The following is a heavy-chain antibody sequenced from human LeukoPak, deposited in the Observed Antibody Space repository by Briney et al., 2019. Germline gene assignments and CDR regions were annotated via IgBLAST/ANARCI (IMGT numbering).Heavy chain of an antibody. J-gene: IGHJ4*02. D-gene: IGHD3-16*01. V-gene: IGHV3-64*01. CDR1: GFAFSIYA. CDR3: GRIPLGGQTVDY. Sequence: GGSLRLSCAAYGFAFSIYAMHWVRQAPGKGLEFVSIISSDGGSTNYANSVKDRFTISRDNSKDTVYLQMSSLRAEDTAVYYCGRIPLGGQTVDYWGQGTLVTVSS. CDR2: ISSDGGST.